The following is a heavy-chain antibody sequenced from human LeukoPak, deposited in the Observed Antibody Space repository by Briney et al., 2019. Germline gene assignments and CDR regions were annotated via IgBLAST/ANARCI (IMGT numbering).Heavy chain of an antibody. CDR3: ARDGGTSGYDLLDY. V-gene: IGHV3-7*01. J-gene: IGHJ4*01. CDR1: GFTFSNYW. CDR2: INQYGGEK. D-gene: IGHD5-12*01. Sequence: GGSLRLSCAASGFTFSNYWLNWVRQAPGKGLEWVATINQYGGEKYYVDSVKGRFTISRDNAKDSLYLQMNSLRAEDTAVYYCARDGGTSGYDLLDYWGQGTLVTVSS.